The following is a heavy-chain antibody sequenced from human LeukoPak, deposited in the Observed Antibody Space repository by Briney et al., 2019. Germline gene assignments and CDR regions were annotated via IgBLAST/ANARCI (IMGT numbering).Heavy chain of an antibody. Sequence: GGSLRLSCAASGFTFSSYGMSWVRQAPGKGLEWVSAISGSGGSTYYADSVKGRFTISRDNSKNTLYLQMNSLRAEDTAVYYCAKDQVYSSGWYADYWGQGTLVTVSS. J-gene: IGHJ4*02. CDR3: AKDQVYSSGWYADY. CDR1: GFTFSSYG. D-gene: IGHD6-19*01. V-gene: IGHV3-23*01. CDR2: ISGSGGST.